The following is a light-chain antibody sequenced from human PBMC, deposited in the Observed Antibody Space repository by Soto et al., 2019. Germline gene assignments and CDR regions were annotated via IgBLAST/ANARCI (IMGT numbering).Light chain of an antibody. CDR2: EVS. V-gene: IGLV2-14*01. CDR1: SSDVGGYNY. CDR3: TSYTSSATHV. J-gene: IGLJ1*01. Sequence: QSVLTQPASVSASVGQSITISCTGTSSDVGGYNYVSWYQQRPGKAPKLIIFEVSHRPSGVSNRFSGTKSGNTASLTISGLQAEDETDYYCTSYTSSATHVFGTGTKVT.